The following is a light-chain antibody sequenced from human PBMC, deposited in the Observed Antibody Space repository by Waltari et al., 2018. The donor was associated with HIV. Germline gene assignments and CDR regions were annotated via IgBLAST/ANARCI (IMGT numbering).Light chain of an antibody. CDR2: AAS. Sequence: DIQMTQSPSSMSASVGDRVTITCRSSQSIRSNLNWYQQKPGKAPKLLIYAASSLQSGVPARFSGSGSGTDFTLTISSLRPEDFVTYHCEQSYNSPRTFGQGTKVEIK. V-gene: IGKV1-39*01. CDR3: EQSYNSPRT. CDR1: QSIRSN. J-gene: IGKJ1*01.